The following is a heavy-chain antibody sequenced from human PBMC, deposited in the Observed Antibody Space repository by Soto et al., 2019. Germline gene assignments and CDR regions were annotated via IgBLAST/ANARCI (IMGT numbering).Heavy chain of an antibody. Sequence: GGSLRLSCAASGFTFSSYSMNWVRQAPGKGLEWVSSISSSSSYIYYADSVKGRFTISRDNAKNSLYLQMNGLRAEDTAVYYCARDPGVYYSSSWYYWGQGTLVTVSS. V-gene: IGHV3-21*01. D-gene: IGHD6-13*01. CDR2: ISSSSSYI. CDR3: ARDPGVYYSSSWYY. J-gene: IGHJ4*02. CDR1: GFTFSSYS.